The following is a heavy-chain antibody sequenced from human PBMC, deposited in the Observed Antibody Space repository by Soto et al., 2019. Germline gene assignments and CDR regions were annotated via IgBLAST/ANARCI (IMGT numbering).Heavy chain of an antibody. D-gene: IGHD2-2*01. CDR1: GGSISSGGYS. V-gene: IGHV4-30-2*01. Sequence: QLQLQESGSGLVKPSQTLSLTCAVSGGSISSGGYSWSWIRQPPGKGLEWIGYIYHSGSTYYNPSLKSRVTISVDRSKNQFSLKLSSVTAADTAVYYCARDYCSSTSCLGKDVWGQGTTVTVSS. J-gene: IGHJ6*02. CDR3: ARDYCSSTSCLGKDV. CDR2: IYHSGST.